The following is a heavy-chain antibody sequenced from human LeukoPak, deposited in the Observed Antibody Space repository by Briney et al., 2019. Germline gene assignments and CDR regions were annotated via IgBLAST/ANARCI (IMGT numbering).Heavy chain of an antibody. J-gene: IGHJ6*03. CDR3: ARVWSSSSDYYYYMDV. Sequence: TSETLSLTCTVSGYSISSGYYWGWIRQPPGKGLEWIGSIYHSGSTYYNPSLKSRVTISVDTSKNQFSLKLSSVTAADTAVYYCARVWSSSSDYYYYMDVWGKGTTVTVSS. V-gene: IGHV4-38-2*02. CDR2: IYHSGST. CDR1: GYSISSGYY. D-gene: IGHD6-13*01.